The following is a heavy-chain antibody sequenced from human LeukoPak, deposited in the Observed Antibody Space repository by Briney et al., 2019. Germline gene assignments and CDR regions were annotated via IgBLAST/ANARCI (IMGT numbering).Heavy chain of an antibody. V-gene: IGHV3-7*01. D-gene: IGHD6-19*01. CDR1: GFTFSSYW. CDR2: IKQDGSEK. Sequence: PGGSLRLSCAVSGFTFSSYWMSWVRQAPGKGLEWVANIKQDGSEKYYVDSVAGRFTISRDNAKNSLFLQMNSLRAEDTAVFYCARVAGGIPDYWGQGTLVTVSS. J-gene: IGHJ4*02. CDR3: ARVAGGIPDY.